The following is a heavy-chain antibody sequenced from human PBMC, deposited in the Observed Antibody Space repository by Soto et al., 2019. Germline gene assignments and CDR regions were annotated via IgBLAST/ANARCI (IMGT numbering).Heavy chain of an antibody. V-gene: IGHV1-69*13. CDR1: GGTFSSYA. Sequence: SVKVSCKASGGTFSSYAISWVRQAPGQGLEWMGGIIPIFGTANYAQKFQGRVTITADESTSTAYMELSSLRSEDKAVYYCASSFFGVVIIGRYYYYGMDVWCQGTTVTVFS. CDR3: ASSFFGVVIIGRYYYYGMDV. J-gene: IGHJ6*02. CDR2: IIPIFGTA. D-gene: IGHD3-3*01.